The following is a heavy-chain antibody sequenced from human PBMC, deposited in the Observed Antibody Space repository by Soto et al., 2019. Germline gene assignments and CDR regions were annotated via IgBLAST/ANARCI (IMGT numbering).Heavy chain of an antibody. CDR2: TSGSGGST. CDR3: SKSADWGVSSGNYYDY. Sequence: GGSLRLSCAASGFTFSSYAMNWVRQAPGKGLQWVSATSGSGGSTYYADSVKGRFTISRDNSKNTRYLQMNSLRAEDTAVYYWSKSADWGVSSGNYYDYWGQGTLVTVSS. J-gene: IGHJ4*02. V-gene: IGHV3-23*01. D-gene: IGHD1-26*01. CDR1: GFTFSSYA.